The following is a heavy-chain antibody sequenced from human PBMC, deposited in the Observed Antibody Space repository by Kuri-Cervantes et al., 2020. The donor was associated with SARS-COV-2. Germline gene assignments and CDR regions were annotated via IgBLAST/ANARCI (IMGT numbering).Heavy chain of an antibody. V-gene: IGHV1-8*03. J-gene: IGHJ6*03. CDR2: MNPNSGNT. CDR3: ARDTTVSAMDV. CDR1: GYTFTSYG. Sequence: ASVKVSCKASGYTFTSYGINWVRQATGQGLEWMGWMNPNSGNTGYAQKFQGRVTITRNTPISTAYMELSSLRSEDTAVYYCARDTTVSAMDVWGKGTTVTVSS. D-gene: IGHD4-11*01.